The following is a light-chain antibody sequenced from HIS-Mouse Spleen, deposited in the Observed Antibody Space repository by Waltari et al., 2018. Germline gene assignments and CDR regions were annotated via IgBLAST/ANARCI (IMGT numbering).Light chain of an antibody. Sequence: DIQMTQSPSTLPASVGDRVTITCRASQSSSSWLAWYQQKPGKAPKLLIYKASSLESGVPSRFSGSGSGTEFTLTISSLQPDDFATYYFQQYNSYSTFGQGTKLEIK. CDR2: KAS. CDR1: QSSSSW. CDR3: QQYNSYST. J-gene: IGKJ2*01. V-gene: IGKV1-5*03.